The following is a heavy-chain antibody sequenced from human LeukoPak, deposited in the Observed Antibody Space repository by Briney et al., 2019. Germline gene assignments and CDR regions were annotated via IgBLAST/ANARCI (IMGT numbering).Heavy chain of an antibody. CDR3: ARDGPAPGEGDIDY. V-gene: IGHV3-48*01. CDR2: IGSRTI. J-gene: IGHJ4*02. D-gene: IGHD6-13*01. Sequence: GGSLSPSCAASGFSVSDYSMHWVRQAAGKGLEWVSYIGSRTIYAETVKGRFTISRDNAKNSLYLQMNSLRAEDTALYYCARDGPAPGEGDIDYWGQGTLVTVSS. CDR1: GFSVSDYS.